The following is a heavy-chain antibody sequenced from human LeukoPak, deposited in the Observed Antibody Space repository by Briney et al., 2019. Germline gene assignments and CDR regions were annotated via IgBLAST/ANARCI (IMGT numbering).Heavy chain of an antibody. CDR1: GGSISNADHY. J-gene: IGHJ4*02. Sequence: PPQTLSLTCTVSGGSISNADHYWSWIRQPPGKGLEWIGYIYYSGSTYYNPSLKSRVTISVDTSKNQFSLNLSSVTAADTAVYYCARDNKWLQDYWGQGTLVTVSS. CDR3: ARDNKWLQDY. V-gene: IGHV4-30-4*01. CDR2: IYYSGST. D-gene: IGHD3-22*01.